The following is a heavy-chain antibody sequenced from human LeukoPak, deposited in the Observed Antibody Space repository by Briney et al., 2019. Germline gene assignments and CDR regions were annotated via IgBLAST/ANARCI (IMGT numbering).Heavy chain of an antibody. CDR2: MYGDMSEI. Sequence: RGSLRLSCEVSGFTFSDSWMHWVRQTPGKGLVWGSRMYGDMSEISYADSVKGRFTISRDNAKNTVYLQMNSLRGEDTAVYYCARDLGLRGSTWGQGTLVTVSS. CDR1: GFTFSDSW. D-gene: IGHD5-12*01. CDR3: ARDLGLRGST. V-gene: IGHV3-74*01. J-gene: IGHJ5*02.